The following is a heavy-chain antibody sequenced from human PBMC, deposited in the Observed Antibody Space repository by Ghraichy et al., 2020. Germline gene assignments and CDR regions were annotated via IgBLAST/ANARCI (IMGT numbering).Heavy chain of an antibody. Sequence: SETLSLTCTVSGASISHTYYRAWIRQPPGKGLERIGSFYYGGTTYYNPSLESRITISVDTSNNTFYLKLNSVTASDTAVYYCARHSGSYYYGSGSYYSNWFDPWGQGTLVTVSS. V-gene: IGHV4-39*01. CDR1: GASISHTYY. D-gene: IGHD3-10*01. J-gene: IGHJ5*02. CDR3: ARHSGSYYYGSGSYYSNWFDP. CDR2: FYYGGTT.